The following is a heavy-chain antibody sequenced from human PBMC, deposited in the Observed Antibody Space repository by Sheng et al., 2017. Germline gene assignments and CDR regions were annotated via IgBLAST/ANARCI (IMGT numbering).Heavy chain of an antibody. CDR2: INHSGST. D-gene: IGHD6-13*01. V-gene: IGHV4-34*01. CDR3: ARLAAAGKSKYYYYGMDV. CDR1: GGSFSGYY. J-gene: IGHJ6*02. Sequence: QVQLQQWGAGLLKPSETLSLTCAVYGGSFSGYYWSWIRQPPGKGLEWIGEINHSGSTNYNPSLKSRVTISVDTSKNQFSLKLSSVTAADTAVYYCARLAAAGKSKYYYYGMDVWGQGTTVTVSS.